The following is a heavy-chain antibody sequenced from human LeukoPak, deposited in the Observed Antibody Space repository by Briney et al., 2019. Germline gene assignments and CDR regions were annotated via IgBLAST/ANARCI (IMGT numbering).Heavy chain of an antibody. Sequence: GESLRLSCAASGFTFSSYGMHWVRQAPGXXXEWVAVIWYDGSNKYYADSVKGRFTISRDNSKNTLYLQMNSLRAEDTAVYYCARGYSYGYLLIDYWGQGTLVTVSS. J-gene: IGHJ4*02. CDR3: ARGYSYGYLLIDY. CDR2: IWYDGSNK. V-gene: IGHV3-33*01. D-gene: IGHD5-18*01. CDR1: GFTFSSYG.